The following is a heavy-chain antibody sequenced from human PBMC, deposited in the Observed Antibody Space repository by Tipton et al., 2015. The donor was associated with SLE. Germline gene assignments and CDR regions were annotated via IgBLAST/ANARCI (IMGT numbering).Heavy chain of an antibody. CDR3: ARDPGCSGGSCYALDY. CDR2: IYYSGST. Sequence: TLSLTCTVSGGSISSYYWSWIRQPPGKGLEWIGYIYYSGSTNYNPSLKSRVTISVDTSKNQFSLKLSSVTAADTAVYYCARDPGCSGGSCYALDYWGQGSLVTVSA. J-gene: IGHJ4*02. D-gene: IGHD2-15*01. V-gene: IGHV4-59*01. CDR1: GGSISSYY.